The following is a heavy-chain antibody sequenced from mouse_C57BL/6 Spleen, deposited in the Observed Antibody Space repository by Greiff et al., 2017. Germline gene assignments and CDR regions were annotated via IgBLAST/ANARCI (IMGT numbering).Heavy chain of an antibody. CDR1: GYAFRSYW. D-gene: IGHD2-4*01. V-gene: IGHV1-80*01. CDR2: IYPGDGDT. J-gene: IGHJ1*03. CDR3: ARDYDDWYFDV. Sequence: VQLQESGAELVKPGASVKISCKASGYAFRSYWMNWVKQRPGKGLEWIGQIYPGDGDTNYNGKFKGKATLTADKSSSTAYMQLSSLTSEDSAVYFCARDYDDWYFDVWGTGTTVTVSS.